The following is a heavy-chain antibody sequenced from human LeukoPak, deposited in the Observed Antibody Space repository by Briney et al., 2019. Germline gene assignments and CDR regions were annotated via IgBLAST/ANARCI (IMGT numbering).Heavy chain of an antibody. Sequence: PSETLSLTCAVYGGSFIGYYWSWVRQPPGKGLEWIGEINHSGSTNYNPSLKSRVTISVDTSKNQFYLKLSSVTAADTAVYYCARGQAAASFVRINWFDLWGQGILVTVSS. V-gene: IGHV4-34*01. CDR3: ARGQAAASFVRINWFDL. D-gene: IGHD2-15*01. J-gene: IGHJ5*02. CDR2: INHSGST. CDR1: GGSFIGYY.